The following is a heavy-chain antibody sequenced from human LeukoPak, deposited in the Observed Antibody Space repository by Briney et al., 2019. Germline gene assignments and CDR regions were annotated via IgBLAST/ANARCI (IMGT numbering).Heavy chain of an antibody. CDR2: ISWNSGTI. CDR3: AKDRGDYGDLNNYFDY. J-gene: IGHJ4*02. D-gene: IGHD4-17*01. CDR1: GFTFSSYW. Sequence: GGSLRLSCAASGFTFSSYWMHWVRQAPGKGLVWVSGISWNSGTIAYADSVKGRFTISRDNAKNSLYLQMNSLRAEDTALYYCAKDRGDYGDLNNYFDYWGQGTLVTVSS. V-gene: IGHV3-9*01.